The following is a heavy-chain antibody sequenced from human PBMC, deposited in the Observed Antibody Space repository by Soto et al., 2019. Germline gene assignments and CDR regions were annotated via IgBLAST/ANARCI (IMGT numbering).Heavy chain of an antibody. Sequence: QLQESGPGLVKTSETLSLTCSVSGGSISGDGSYWAWIRQYPGKGLEWIGYIYYSGTTYYNPSLRSRASISVDTSKSQFSLRLDSVNVADTAIYYCARETKTYCSGGSCNWFDPWGQGILVAVSS. CDR1: GGSISGDGSY. CDR2: IYYSGTT. CDR3: ARETKTYCSGGSCNWFDP. D-gene: IGHD2-15*01. J-gene: IGHJ5*02. V-gene: IGHV4-31*03.